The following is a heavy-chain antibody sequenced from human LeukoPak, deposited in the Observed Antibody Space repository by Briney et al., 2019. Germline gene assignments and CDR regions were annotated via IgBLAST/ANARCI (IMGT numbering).Heavy chain of an antibody. CDR1: GGSISSSSYY. Sequence: SETLSLTCTVSGGSISSSSYYWGWIRQPPGKGLEWIGSIYYSGSTYYNPSLKSRVTISVDTSKNQFSLKLSSVTAADTAVYYCARDTWFGSYYYGMDVWGQGTTVTVSS. CDR3: ARDTWFGSYYYGMDV. V-gene: IGHV4-39*02. J-gene: IGHJ6*02. CDR2: IYYSGST. D-gene: IGHD3-10*01.